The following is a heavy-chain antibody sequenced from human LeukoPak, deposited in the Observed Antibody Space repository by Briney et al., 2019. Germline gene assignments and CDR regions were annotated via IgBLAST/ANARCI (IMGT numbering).Heavy chain of an antibody. CDR1: GFTFEDYS. D-gene: IGHD3-10*01. J-gene: IGHJ5*01. CDR2: INRNSGSI. Sequence: PGGSLRLSCAASGFTFEDYSMHWVRQAPGKGLEWVSGINRNSGSIGYADSVKGRFTISRDNAKNSLYLQMNSLRPEDAALYYCAKAFPRFGTGTYNWFDSWGQGTLVTVSS. CDR3: AKAFPRFGTGTYNWFDS. V-gene: IGHV3-9*01.